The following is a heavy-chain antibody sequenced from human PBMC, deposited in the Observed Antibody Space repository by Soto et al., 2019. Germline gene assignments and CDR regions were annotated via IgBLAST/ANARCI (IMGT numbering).Heavy chain of an antibody. J-gene: IGHJ5*02. CDR3: ARARYNWFDP. CDR1: GGSISSYY. Sequence: SETLSLTCTVSGGSISSYYWSWIRQPPGKGLEWIGYIYYSGSTNYNPSLKSRVTISVDTSKNQFSLRLSSVTAADTAVYYCARARYNWFDPWGQGTLVTVSS. V-gene: IGHV4-59*01. CDR2: IYYSGST.